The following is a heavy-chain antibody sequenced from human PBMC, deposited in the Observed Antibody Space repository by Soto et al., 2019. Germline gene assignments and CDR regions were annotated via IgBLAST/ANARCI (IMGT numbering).Heavy chain of an antibody. J-gene: IGHJ4*02. D-gene: IGHD6-13*01. CDR2: IHYSGTT. V-gene: IGHV4-59*01. CDR3: AAGEASSRNLAPYYLDF. CDR1: GCSLRNYF. Sequence: SETLSLTCPESGCSLRNYFWTWIRQPPGKGLEWIGYIHYSGTTSFFPSYNPSLRSRVTISEDTSKNQFSLKLLSVTTADTAVYFCAAGEASSRNLAPYYLDFWGQGTLVTFSS.